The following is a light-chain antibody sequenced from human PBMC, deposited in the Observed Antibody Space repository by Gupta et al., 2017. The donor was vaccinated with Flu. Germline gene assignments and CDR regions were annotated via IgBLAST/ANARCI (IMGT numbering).Light chain of an antibody. CDR3: QQSYSAPFT. CDR1: QTFNPY. J-gene: IGKJ4*01. Sequence: DIQMTQSPSSLSASVGDRVTLTCRPSQTFNPYVNWYQQKPRESPKLLIDGASGLQSGVPSRYSGSASAKDCTRTSSSMQPEDFATYYCQQSYSAPFTFGGGTKVELK. CDR2: GAS. V-gene: IGKV1-39*01.